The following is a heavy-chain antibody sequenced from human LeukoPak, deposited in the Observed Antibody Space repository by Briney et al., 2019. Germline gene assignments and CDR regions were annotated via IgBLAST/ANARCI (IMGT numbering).Heavy chain of an antibody. D-gene: IGHD5-18*01. Sequence: PGGSLRLSCAASGFTVSSNYMSWVRQAPGKGLEWVSVIYSGGSTYYADSVKGRFTISRDNSKNTLYLQMNSLRAEDTAVYYCARVNVDTAMAPNWYFDLWGRGTLVTVSS. CDR2: IYSGGST. CDR1: GFTVSSNY. V-gene: IGHV3-53*01. CDR3: ARVNVDTAMAPNWYFDL. J-gene: IGHJ2*01.